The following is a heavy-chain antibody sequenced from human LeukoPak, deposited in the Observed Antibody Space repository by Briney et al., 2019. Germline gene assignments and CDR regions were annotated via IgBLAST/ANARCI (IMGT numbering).Heavy chain of an antibody. D-gene: IGHD1-26*01. J-gene: IGHJ4*02. CDR1: RLTVSSNY. V-gene: IGHV3-53*01. CDR2: IYSGGTT. Sequence: PGWSLRLSCAVSRLTVSSNYMSWVRQAPAKGLEWVSIIYSGGTTYYADFVEGRFTISRANSKNTLYLQMNSLRADDTAVSFCARWDSAGTSKYYFDYWGQGTLVTVSP. CDR3: ARWDSAGTSKYYFDY.